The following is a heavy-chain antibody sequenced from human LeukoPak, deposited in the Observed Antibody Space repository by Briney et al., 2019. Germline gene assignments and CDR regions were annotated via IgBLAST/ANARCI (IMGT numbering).Heavy chain of an antibody. V-gene: IGHV4-59*12. CDR3: ARGGRLRFLEWLLSSAWFDP. CDR2: IYYSGST. J-gene: IGHJ5*02. Sequence: PSETLSLTCTVSGGSISNYYWSWIRQPPGKGLEWIGYIYYSGSTNYNPSLKSRVTISVDTSKNQFSLKLSSVTAADTAVYYCARGGRLRFLEWLLSSAWFDPWGQGTLVTVSS. CDR1: GGSISNYY. D-gene: IGHD3-3*01.